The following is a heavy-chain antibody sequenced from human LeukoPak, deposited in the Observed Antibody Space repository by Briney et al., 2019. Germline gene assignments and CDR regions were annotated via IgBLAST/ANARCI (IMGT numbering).Heavy chain of an antibody. Sequence: PGGSLRLSCAASGFTFSSYAMHWVRQAPGKGLEWVSYISSSSSTICYADSVKGRFTTSRDNAKNSLYLQMNSLRAEDTAVYYCARVRRAGLFDYWGQGTLVTVSS. V-gene: IGHV3-48*01. CDR2: ISSSSSTI. J-gene: IGHJ4*02. CDR3: ARVRRAGLFDY. D-gene: IGHD6-19*01. CDR1: GFTFSSYA.